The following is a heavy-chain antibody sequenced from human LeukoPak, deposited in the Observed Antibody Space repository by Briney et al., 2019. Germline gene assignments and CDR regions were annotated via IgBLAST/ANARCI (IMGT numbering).Heavy chain of an antibody. CDR3: STMFGESSDFDH. Sequence: SETLSLTCVVSGGSISAYYWNWIRQPAGKGLEWIGRLHSSGETTSNPSLMSRATMSLDTSRNHFSLNLTSVTAADTAIIYCSTMFGESSDFDHWGQGTLVTVSS. D-gene: IGHD3-10*02. V-gene: IGHV4-4*07. CDR2: LHSSGET. J-gene: IGHJ4*02. CDR1: GGSISAYY.